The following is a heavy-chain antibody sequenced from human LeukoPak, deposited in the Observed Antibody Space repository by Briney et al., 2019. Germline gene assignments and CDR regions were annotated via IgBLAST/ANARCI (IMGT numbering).Heavy chain of an antibody. Sequence: ASVKVSCKASGYTFTSYGFSWVRQAPGQGLEWMGWISAYNGDTKYAEKLQGRVTLTADTSTSTAYMELRSLRSDNTAVYYCATITIFGVANHGPFDPWDQGTLVTVSS. CDR1: GYTFTSYG. J-gene: IGHJ5*02. V-gene: IGHV1-18*01. CDR3: ATITIFGVANHGPFDP. D-gene: IGHD3-3*01. CDR2: ISAYNGDT.